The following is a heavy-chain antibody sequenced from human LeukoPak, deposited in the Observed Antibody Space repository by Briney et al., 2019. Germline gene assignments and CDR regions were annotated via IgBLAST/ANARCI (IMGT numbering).Heavy chain of an antibody. V-gene: IGHV1-58*02. D-gene: IGHD2/OR15-2a*01. CDR2: IVVGSGNT. CDR3: AAVGSITEYSDY. J-gene: IGHJ4*02. Sequence: ASVKVSCKASGFTFTSSAMQWVRQARGQRLEWIGWIVVGSGNTNYAQKFQERATITRDMSTSTAYMELSSLRSEDTAVYYCAAVGSITEYSDYWGQGTLVTVSS. CDR1: GFTFTSSA.